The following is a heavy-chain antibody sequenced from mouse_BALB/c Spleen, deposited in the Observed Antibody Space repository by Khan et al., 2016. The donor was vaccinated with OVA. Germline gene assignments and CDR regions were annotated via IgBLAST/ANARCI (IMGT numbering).Heavy chain of an antibody. D-gene: IGHD1-2*01. V-gene: IGHV2-6-7*01. CDR3: ARELRLGGFAY. CDR1: GFSLTDYG. CDR2: IWGDGST. Sequence: QVQLKESGPGLVAPSQSLSITCTVSGFSLTDYGINWIRQPPGKGLEWLGMIWGDGSTDYNSALKSRLSISKDNSKSQVFLKMNSRQTDDTARFYCARELRLGGFAYWGQGTLVTVSA. J-gene: IGHJ3*01.